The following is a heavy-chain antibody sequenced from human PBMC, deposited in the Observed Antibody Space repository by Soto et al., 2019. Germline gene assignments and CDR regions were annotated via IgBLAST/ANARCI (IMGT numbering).Heavy chain of an antibody. CDR3: ARDRQYSSGWQFDY. V-gene: IGHV4-39*07. CDR1: GGSISSSSYY. J-gene: IGHJ4*02. Sequence: PSETLSLTCTVSGGSISSSSYYWGWIRQPPGKGLEWIGSIYYSGSTYYNPSLKSRVTISVDTSKNQFSLKLSSVTAADTAVYYCARDRQYSSGWQFDYWGQGTLVTVSS. CDR2: IYYSGST. D-gene: IGHD6-19*01.